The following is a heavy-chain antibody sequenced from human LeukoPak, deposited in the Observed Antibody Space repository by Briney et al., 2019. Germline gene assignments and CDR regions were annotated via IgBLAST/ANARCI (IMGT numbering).Heavy chain of an antibody. D-gene: IGHD3-9*01. CDR2: ISYDGSNK. CDR3: ARDEGGYDILTGCDY. V-gene: IGHV3-30-3*01. Sequence: GGSLRLSCAASGFTFSSYWMHWVRQAPGKGLEWVAVISYDGSNKYYADSVKGRFTISRDNSKNTLYLQMNSLRAEDTAVYYCARDEGGYDILTGCDYWGQGTLVTVSS. CDR1: GFTFSSYW. J-gene: IGHJ4*02.